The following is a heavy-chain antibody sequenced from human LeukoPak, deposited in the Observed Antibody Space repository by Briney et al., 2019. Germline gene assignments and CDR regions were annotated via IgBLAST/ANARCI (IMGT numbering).Heavy chain of an antibody. J-gene: IGHJ4*02. CDR3: GMKGGGATWSYFDH. Sequence: GGSLRLSCAASGFTFSAYDMTWVRQAPGKGLEWVSSISGAGHDTFTADSVKGRFTISRDNSKNTLYLQMNSLRAEDTALYYCGMKGGGATWSYFDHWGQGTLVTVSS. CDR1: GFTFSAYD. V-gene: IGHV3-23*01. CDR2: ISGAGHDT. D-gene: IGHD2-15*01.